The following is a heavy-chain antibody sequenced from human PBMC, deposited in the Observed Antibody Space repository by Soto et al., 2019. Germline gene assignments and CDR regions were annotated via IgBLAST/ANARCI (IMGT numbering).Heavy chain of an antibody. CDR1: GGSFSTDY. D-gene: IGHD6-6*01. J-gene: IGHJ4*02. CDR2: INPSGGT. Sequence: QVQLQQWGAGLLKPSETLSLTCAVYGGSFSTDYWSWIRQPPGKGLGWIGEINPSGGTNYNPSLKSRVTISVATSKNQFSLKLSSVTAADTAVYYCARVLAARASRDFDYWGQGTLVTVSS. V-gene: IGHV4-34*01. CDR3: ARVLAARASRDFDY.